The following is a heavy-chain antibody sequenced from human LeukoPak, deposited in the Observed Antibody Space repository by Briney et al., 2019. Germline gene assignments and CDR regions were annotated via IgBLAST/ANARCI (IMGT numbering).Heavy chain of an antibody. V-gene: IGHV4-59*01. CDR3: ARDLYCSGGSCSAHWFDP. CDR2: IYYSGGT. Sequence: SETLSLTCTVSGGSISSYYWSWIRQPPGKGLEWIGYIYYSGGTNYNPSLKSRVTISVDTSKNQFSLKLSSVTAADTAVYYCARDLYCSGGSCSAHWFDPWGQGTLVTVSS. D-gene: IGHD2-15*01. J-gene: IGHJ5*02. CDR1: GGSISSYY.